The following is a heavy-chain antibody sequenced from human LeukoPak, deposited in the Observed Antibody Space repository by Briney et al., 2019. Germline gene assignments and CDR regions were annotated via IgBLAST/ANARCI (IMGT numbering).Heavy chain of an antibody. Sequence: PGGSLRLSCAASGFTFSSYAMHWVRQAPGKGLEYVSAISSNGGSTYCANSVKGRFTISRDNSKNTLYLQMGSLRAEDMAVYYCARDRGDIAAAGTGEAYFQHWGQGTLVTVSS. CDR3: ARDRGDIAAAGTGEAYFQH. CDR1: GFTFSSYA. D-gene: IGHD6-13*01. J-gene: IGHJ1*01. V-gene: IGHV3-64*01. CDR2: ISSNGGST.